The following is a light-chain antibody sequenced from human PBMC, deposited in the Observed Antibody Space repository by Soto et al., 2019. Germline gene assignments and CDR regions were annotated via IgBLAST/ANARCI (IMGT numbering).Light chain of an antibody. J-gene: IGLJ2*01. V-gene: IGLV2-11*01. Sequence: QSVLTQPRSLSGSPGQSVTISCTGTSSDIGSYDYVSWYQHHPGKAPKLMIYDVNKRPSEVPYRFSGSKSGNTASLTIFGLQADDEADYYCFSYAGGSTLIFGGGTKLTVL. CDR1: SSDIGSYDY. CDR2: DVN. CDR3: FSYAGGSTLI.